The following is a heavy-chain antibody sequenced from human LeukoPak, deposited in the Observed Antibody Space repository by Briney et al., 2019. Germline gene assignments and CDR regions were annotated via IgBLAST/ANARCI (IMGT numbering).Heavy chain of an antibody. D-gene: IGHD3-16*01. CDR2: MKGTGER. V-gene: IGHV3-23*02. J-gene: IGHJ4*02. Sequence: GGSLRLSCAVSGLSFRTFAMSWVRQAPARGLEWLSSMKGTGERFYGDSVRGRFTLSRDDSRNTVYLQLNNLRVEDTAVYYCARASWVSSADAVRWGQGTVVTVSS. CDR3: ARASWVSSADAVR. CDR1: GLSFRTFA.